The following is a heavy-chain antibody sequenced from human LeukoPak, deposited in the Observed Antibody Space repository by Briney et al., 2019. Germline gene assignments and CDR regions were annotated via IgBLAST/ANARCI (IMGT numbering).Heavy chain of an antibody. Sequence: SETLSLTCTVSGGSISSYYWSWIRQPAGKGLEWIGRIYTSGSTTYNPSLKSRVTMSVDTSKNQYSLKLSSVTAADTAVYYCARDSYYYGSGSYYRNYYYYMDVWGKGTTVTVSS. CDR2: IYTSGST. V-gene: IGHV4-4*07. CDR1: GGSISSYY. J-gene: IGHJ6*03. D-gene: IGHD3-10*01. CDR3: ARDSYYYGSGSYYRNYYYYMDV.